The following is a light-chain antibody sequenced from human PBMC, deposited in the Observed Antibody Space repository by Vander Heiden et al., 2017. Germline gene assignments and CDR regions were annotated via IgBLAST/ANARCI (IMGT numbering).Light chain of an antibody. CDR2: DVS. V-gene: IGLV2-8*01. CDR1: SSDVGGYNY. Sequence: QSALTQPPFASGSPGQSVTISCTGPSSDVGGYNYVSWYQQHPGKAPKLMIYDVSKRPSGVPDRVSGSNSGNTASLTVSGLQAEDEADYYCSSYAGSNNFDVVFGGGTKLTVL. J-gene: IGLJ2*01. CDR3: SSYAGSNNFDVV.